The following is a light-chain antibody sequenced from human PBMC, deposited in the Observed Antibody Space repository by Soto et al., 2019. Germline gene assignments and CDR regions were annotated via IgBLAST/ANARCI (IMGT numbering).Light chain of an antibody. CDR3: HQYADSRT. J-gene: IGKJ2*02. CDR2: GAS. CDR1: QSVSDN. Sequence: EIVMTQSPATLSVSPGERATLSCRAGQSVSDNLAWYQQRPGQAPRLLFYGASTRATGVPVRFSASGSGTEFTLTISSLQSEDFAVYYCHQYADSRTFGQGTKLEIK. V-gene: IGKV3-15*01.